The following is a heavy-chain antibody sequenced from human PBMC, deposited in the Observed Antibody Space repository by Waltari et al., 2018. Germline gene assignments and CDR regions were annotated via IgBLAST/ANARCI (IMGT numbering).Heavy chain of an antibody. Sequence: EVQLVESGGGLVQPVGSLRLSCAPSGFTFSSYWMHWVRQVPGKGLVWVSAITSDGGRTRYADSVKGRFTISRDNAKNTLYLQMNSLRADDTAVYYCASHRPGGYGMDVWGHGTTVTVSS. J-gene: IGHJ6*02. CDR2: ITSDGGRT. CDR1: GFTFSSYW. D-gene: IGHD2-15*01. CDR3: ASHRPGGYGMDV. V-gene: IGHV3-74*01.